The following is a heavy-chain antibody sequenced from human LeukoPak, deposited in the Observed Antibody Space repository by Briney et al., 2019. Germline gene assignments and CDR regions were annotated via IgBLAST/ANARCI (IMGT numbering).Heavy chain of an antibody. J-gene: IGHJ4*02. CDR3: ARDGSGSYWRPFDY. CDR1: GFSFSTYS. V-gene: IGHV3-21*01. Sequence: GGSLRLSCAASGFSFSTYSMNWVRQAPGKGLEWVSSISSSSSYIYYADSVKGRFTISRDNAKNSLYLQMNSLRAEDTAVYYCARDGSGSYWRPFDYWGQGTLVTVSS. D-gene: IGHD1-26*01. CDR2: ISSSSSYI.